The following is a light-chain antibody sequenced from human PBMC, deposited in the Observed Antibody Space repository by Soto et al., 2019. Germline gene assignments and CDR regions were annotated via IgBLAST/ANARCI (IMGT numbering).Light chain of an antibody. Sequence: AIQMTQSPSSLSASVGDRVTITCRASQGIRNDLGWYQQKPGKAPKLLIYAASSLQSGVPSRFSGSGAGTDFTLTISSLQPEDCATYYCLQDDTYPWTFGQGTKVDIK. CDR1: QGIRND. J-gene: IGKJ1*01. CDR2: AAS. V-gene: IGKV1-6*01. CDR3: LQDDTYPWT.